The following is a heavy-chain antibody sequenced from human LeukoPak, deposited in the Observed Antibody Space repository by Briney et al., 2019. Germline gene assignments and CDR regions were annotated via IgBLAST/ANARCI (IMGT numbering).Heavy chain of an antibody. CDR1: GYSFTGHY. CDR3: ARDNSVGDIAWWFDP. V-gene: IGHV1-46*01. J-gene: IGHJ5*02. D-gene: IGHD3-16*02. Sequence: GASVKVSCKASGYSFTGHYMHWVRQAPGQGLEWMGLINPSGSWTLYAQKFQGRVTMTRDMSTTTDYMELSSLTSEDTAVYYCARDNSVGDIAWWFDPWGQGTLVTVSS. CDR2: INPSGSWT.